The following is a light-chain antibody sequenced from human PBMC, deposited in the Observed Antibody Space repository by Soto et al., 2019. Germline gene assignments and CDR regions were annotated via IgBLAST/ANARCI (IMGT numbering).Light chain of an antibody. Sequence: DIQMTQSPSTLSASVGDRVTITCRASQSISSWLAWYQQKPGKAPKVLIYDASTLESGVPSRFSGSGSGTEFSLTISSLQPDDFATHYCQQYNYYWTFGQGTRVEI. CDR3: QQYNYYWT. J-gene: IGKJ1*01. CDR1: QSISSW. V-gene: IGKV1-5*01. CDR2: DAS.